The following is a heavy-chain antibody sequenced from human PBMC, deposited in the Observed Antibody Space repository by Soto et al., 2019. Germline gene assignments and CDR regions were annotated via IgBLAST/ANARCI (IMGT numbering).Heavy chain of an antibody. V-gene: IGHV3-53*01. CDR1: GLTVSHNY. J-gene: IGHJ6*02. CDR2: LYTEGTT. Sequence: GGSLRLSCVASGLTVSHNYMAWVRQAPEMGLEWVSILYTEGTTYYTDSVKGRFTISRDSSKNTLFLQMDSLRAEDTAVYYCVRPRPSGENYGMDVWGQGTTVTVSS. CDR3: VRPRPSGENYGMDV. D-gene: IGHD3-10*01.